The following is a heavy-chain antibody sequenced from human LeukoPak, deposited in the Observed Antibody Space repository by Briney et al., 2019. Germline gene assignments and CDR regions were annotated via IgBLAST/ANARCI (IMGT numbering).Heavy chain of an antibody. V-gene: IGHV4-30-4*01. J-gene: IGHJ3*02. CDR2: IYYSGST. CDR1: GGSISSGDYY. D-gene: IGHD2-2*02. CDR3: ARGRYCSSTSCYIPHDAFDI. Sequence: KPSATLSITCTVSGGSISSGDYYWRWIRQPPVKGLAWIGYIYYSGSTYYNPSLKSRVTISVDTSKNQFSLKLSYVTAADTAVYYCARGRYCSSTSCYIPHDAFDIWGQGTMVTVSS.